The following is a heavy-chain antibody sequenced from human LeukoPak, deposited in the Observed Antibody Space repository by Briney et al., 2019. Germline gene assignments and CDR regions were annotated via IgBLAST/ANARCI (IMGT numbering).Heavy chain of an antibody. D-gene: IGHD6-13*01. CDR3: ARGKSIAAAGNDY. CDR1: GFTFSSYS. Sequence: GGSLRLSCAASGFTFSSYSMNWVRQAPGKGLEWVSSISSRSSYIYYADSVKGRFTISRDNAKNSLYLQMSSLRAEDTAVYYCARGKSIAAAGNDYWGQGTLVTVSS. CDR2: ISSRSSYI. J-gene: IGHJ4*02. V-gene: IGHV3-21*01.